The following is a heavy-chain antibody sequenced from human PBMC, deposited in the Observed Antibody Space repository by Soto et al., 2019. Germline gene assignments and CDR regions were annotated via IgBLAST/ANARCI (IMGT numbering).Heavy chain of an antibody. J-gene: IGHJ6*02. D-gene: IGHD3-10*01. Sequence: ASVKVSCKASGYTFTGYYMHWVRQAPGQGLEWMGWINPNSGGTNYAQKFQGWVTMTRDTSISTAYMELSRLRSDDTAVYYCARDLAEVQRCFGDPNGMDVWGQGTTVTGSS. V-gene: IGHV1-2*04. CDR2: INPNSGGT. CDR1: GYTFTGYY. CDR3: ARDLAEVQRCFGDPNGMDV.